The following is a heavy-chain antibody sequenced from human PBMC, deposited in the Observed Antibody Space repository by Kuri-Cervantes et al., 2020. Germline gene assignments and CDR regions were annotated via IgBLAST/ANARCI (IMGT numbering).Heavy chain of an antibody. CDR1: GFTFSNYA. CDR2: IYSGGST. J-gene: IGHJ4*02. V-gene: IGHV3-53*01. D-gene: IGHD5-12*01. Sequence: GGSLRLSCAASGFTFSNYAMSWVRQAPGKGLEWVSVIYSGGSTYYADSVKGRFTISRDNSKNTLYLQMNSLRAEDTAVYYCARDLGGYDDYWGQGTLVTVSS. CDR3: ARDLGGYDDY.